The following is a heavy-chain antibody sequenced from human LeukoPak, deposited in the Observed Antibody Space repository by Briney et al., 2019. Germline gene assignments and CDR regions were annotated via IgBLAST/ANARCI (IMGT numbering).Heavy chain of an antibody. V-gene: IGHV3-74*01. CDR2: INSDGSST. CDR1: GFTFSSYW. CDR3: ARDGYSGSGFDY. Sequence: PGGSLRLSCAASGFTFSSYWMHWVRQAPGKGLVWVSRINSDGSSTSYADSVKGRFTISRDNAKNTVYLQMNSLRAEDTAVYYCARDGYSGSGFDYWGQGTLVTVSS. J-gene: IGHJ4*02. D-gene: IGHD5-12*01.